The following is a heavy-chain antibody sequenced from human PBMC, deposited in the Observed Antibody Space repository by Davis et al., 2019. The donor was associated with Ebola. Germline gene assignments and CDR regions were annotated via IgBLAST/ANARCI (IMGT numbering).Heavy chain of an antibody. CDR3: TTDPGYCSSTSCPSYYYYMDV. CDR1: GFTFDDYA. V-gene: IGHV3-15*01. CDR2: IKSKTDGGTT. Sequence: GESLKISCAASGFTFDDYAMHWVRQAPGKGLEWVGRIKSKTDGGTTDYAAPVKGRFTISRDDSKNTLYLQMNSLKTEDTAVYYCTTDPGYCSSTSCPSYYYYMDVWGKGTTVTVSS. D-gene: IGHD2-2*01. J-gene: IGHJ6*03.